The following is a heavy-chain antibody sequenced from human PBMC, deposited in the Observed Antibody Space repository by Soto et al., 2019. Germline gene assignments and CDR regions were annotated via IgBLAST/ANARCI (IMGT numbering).Heavy chain of an antibody. Sequence: PSETLSLTCTVSGGSISNYYWSRIRQPPGKGLEWIGYMYNTGSTIYNPSLKSRVTISVDTSKNQFSLKLNSVTAADTAVYYCARDLWGYCGADCYPLDVWGQGTTVTVSS. CDR3: ARDLWGYCGADCYPLDV. J-gene: IGHJ6*02. CDR1: GGSISNYY. CDR2: MYNTGST. D-gene: IGHD2-21*02. V-gene: IGHV4-59*01.